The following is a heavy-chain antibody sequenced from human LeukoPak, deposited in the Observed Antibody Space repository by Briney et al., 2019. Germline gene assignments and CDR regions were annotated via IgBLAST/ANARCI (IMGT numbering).Heavy chain of an antibody. D-gene: IGHD3-3*01. J-gene: IGHJ4*02. CDR2: ISSSGSTI. V-gene: IGHV3-48*03. CDR1: GFTFSSYE. Sequence: QAGGSLRLSCAASGFTFSSYEMNWVRQAPGKGLEWVSYISSSGSTIYYADSVKGRFTISRDNAKSSLYLQMNSLRAEDTAVYYCARVSCYDFWSGYSLDYWGQGTLVTVSS. CDR3: ARVSCYDFWSGYSLDY.